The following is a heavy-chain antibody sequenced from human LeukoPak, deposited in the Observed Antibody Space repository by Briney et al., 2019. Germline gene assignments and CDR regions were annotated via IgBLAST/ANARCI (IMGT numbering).Heavy chain of an antibody. CDR3: ARASRRNYYGSGSYIY. J-gene: IGHJ4*02. V-gene: IGHV1-8*01. CDR1: GYTFTSYD. Sequence: ASVKVSCKASGYTFTSYDINWVGQATGQGLEWMGRMNPNSGNTGYAQKFQGRVTMTRNTSISTAYMELSSLRSEDTAVYYCARASRRNYYGSGSYIYWGQGTLVTVSS. CDR2: MNPNSGNT. D-gene: IGHD3-10*01.